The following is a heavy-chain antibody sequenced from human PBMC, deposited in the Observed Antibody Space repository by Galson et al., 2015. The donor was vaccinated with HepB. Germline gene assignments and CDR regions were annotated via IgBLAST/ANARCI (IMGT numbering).Heavy chain of an antibody. CDR3: ARAMNYDSSGLSGFDI. D-gene: IGHD3-22*01. CDR2: IGTACDT. V-gene: IGHV3-13*04. J-gene: IGHJ3*02. Sequence: SLRLSCAASGFTFSSYDMHWVRQATGKGLEWVSAIGTACDTYYPGSVKGRFTISRENAKNSLYLQMNSLRAGDTAVYYCARAMNYDSSGLSGFDIWGQGTMVTVSS. CDR1: GFTFSSYD.